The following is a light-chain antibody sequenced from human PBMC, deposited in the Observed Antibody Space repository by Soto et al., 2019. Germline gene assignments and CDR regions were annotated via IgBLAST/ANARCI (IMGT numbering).Light chain of an antibody. CDR3: HQYNSWPPGT. Sequence: EIVLTQSPAILSVSPGERATLSCRASQSISRSLAWYQQKPGQAPRLLISDASPRATGIPARFSGSGSGTEFTLTISSLQSEDFALYYCHQYNSWPPGTFGQGTKVEIK. J-gene: IGKJ2*01. CDR1: QSISRS. V-gene: IGKV3-15*01. CDR2: DAS.